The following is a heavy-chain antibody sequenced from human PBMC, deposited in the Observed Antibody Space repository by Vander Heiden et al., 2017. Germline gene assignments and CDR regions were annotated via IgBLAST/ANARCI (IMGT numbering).Heavy chain of an antibody. D-gene: IGHD2-2*02. CDR2: VNPISGGT. V-gene: IGHV1-8*02. CDR3: AKDLHCSSPSCSTLENDYGMDI. J-gene: IGHJ6*02. Sequence: QVQLVQSGAEVKKPGASVKVSCRASGYTFTSYDIDWVRQATGQGLEWMGRVNPISGGTDYAQQFKGRVTMTRNTSINTVYMELSSLRSEDTAVYFCAKDLHCSSPSCSTLENDYGMDIWGQGTTVTVSS. CDR1: GYTFTSYD.